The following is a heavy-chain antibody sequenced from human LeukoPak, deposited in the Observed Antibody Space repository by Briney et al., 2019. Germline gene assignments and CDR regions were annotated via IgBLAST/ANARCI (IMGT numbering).Heavy chain of an antibody. CDR3: ARTFRANVLGAFDF. V-gene: IGHV3-23*01. D-gene: IGHD4/OR15-4a*01. Sequence: GGSLRLSCAGSGFSTSRSWMSWVRQAPGKGLEWVSTISGSGGGTYYADSVKGRFTISRDNSKNILYLQMNSLRAEDTAVYYCARTFRANVLGAFDFWGQGTLVTVSS. CDR1: GFSTSRSW. J-gene: IGHJ3*01. CDR2: ISGSGGGT.